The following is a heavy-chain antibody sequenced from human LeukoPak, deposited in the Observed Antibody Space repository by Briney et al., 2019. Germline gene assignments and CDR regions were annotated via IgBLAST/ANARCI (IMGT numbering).Heavy chain of an antibody. CDR3: ARDRRGDYGDYSIYYGRDV. J-gene: IGHJ6*02. Sequence: SQTLSLTCAISGDSVSSYSAAWNWIRQSPSRGLEWLGRTYYRSKWYNDYAVSVKSRITINPDTSKNQFSLQLNSVTPEDTAVYYCARDRRGDYGDYSIYYGRDVWGQGTTVTVSS. CDR2: TYYRSKWYN. V-gene: IGHV6-1*01. D-gene: IGHD4-17*01. CDR1: GDSVSSYSAA.